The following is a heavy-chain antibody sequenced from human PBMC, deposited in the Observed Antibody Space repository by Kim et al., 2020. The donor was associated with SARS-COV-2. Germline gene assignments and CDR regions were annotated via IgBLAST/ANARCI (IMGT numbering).Heavy chain of an antibody. D-gene: IGHD6-19*01. CDR1: GFTFSEIW. J-gene: IGHJ4*02. CDR3: ITEGIEVPNSSVDH. Sequence: GGSLRLSCAASGFTFSEIWMNWVRQAPGKGLEWVGRIRSKTGGGTADYAAPVKGRFTISRDDSKNTLYLQMNSLKTEDTAVYYCITEGIEVPNSSVDHWGQGTLVTASS. V-gene: IGHV3-15*01. CDR2: IRSKTGGGTA.